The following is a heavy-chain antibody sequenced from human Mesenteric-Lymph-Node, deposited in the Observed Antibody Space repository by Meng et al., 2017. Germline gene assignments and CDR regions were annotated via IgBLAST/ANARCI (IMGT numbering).Heavy chain of an antibody. V-gene: IGHV4-61*01. CDR3: ASLVTGDGRDHSDY. CDR1: GAPVSSDTFY. D-gene: IGHD2-8*02. J-gene: IGHJ4*02. Sequence: VQWQEPGPGRGRPSESLSPPCTFSGAPVSSDTFYWSWLRQPPGRGLEWIGFISYSGIINYNPSLKSRVTMSVDTSKNEVSLKLKSVTAADTAVYYCASLVTGDGRDHSDYWGQGILVTVSS. CDR2: ISYSGII.